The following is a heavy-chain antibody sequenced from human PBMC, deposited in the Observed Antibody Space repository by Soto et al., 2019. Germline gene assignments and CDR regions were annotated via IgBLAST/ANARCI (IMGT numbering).Heavy chain of an antibody. D-gene: IGHD6-13*01. J-gene: IGHJ4*02. Sequence: EVQLVESGGGLAQPGGSLRLSCAASGFTFSSYAMHWVRQAPGKGLEYVSAISSNGGSTYYANSVKGRFTISRDNSKNTLYLQMGSLRAEDMAVYYCARQSYSSYYFDYWGQGTLVTVSS. V-gene: IGHV3-64*01. CDR3: ARQSYSSYYFDY. CDR2: ISSNGGST. CDR1: GFTFSSYA.